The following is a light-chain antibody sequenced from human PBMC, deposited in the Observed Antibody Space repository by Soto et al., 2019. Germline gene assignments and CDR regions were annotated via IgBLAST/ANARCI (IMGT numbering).Light chain of an antibody. Sequence: EIVLTQSPATLSLSPGERATLSCRASQSVSSSYLAWYQQKPGQAPRLLFYDASTRATGIPARFSGSGSGKDFTLPISSLEPEDFAVYYCQQRSNWPRTFGQGTKVEIK. CDR1: QSVSSSY. J-gene: IGKJ1*01. V-gene: IGKV3D-20*02. CDR2: DAS. CDR3: QQRSNWPRT.